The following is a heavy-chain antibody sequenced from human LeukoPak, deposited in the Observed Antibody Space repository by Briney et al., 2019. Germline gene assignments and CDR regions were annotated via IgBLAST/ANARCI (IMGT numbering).Heavy chain of an antibody. Sequence: PGGSLRLSCAASGFTFSNAWMSWVRQAPGKGLEWVGRIKSKTDGGTTDYAAPVKGRFTISRDDSKNTLYLQMNSLKTGDTAVYYCTTGGRDYVWGSYRYRADYWGQGTLVTVSS. D-gene: IGHD3-16*02. V-gene: IGHV3-15*01. CDR3: TTGGRDYVWGSYRYRADY. J-gene: IGHJ4*02. CDR2: IKSKTDGGTT. CDR1: GFTFSNAW.